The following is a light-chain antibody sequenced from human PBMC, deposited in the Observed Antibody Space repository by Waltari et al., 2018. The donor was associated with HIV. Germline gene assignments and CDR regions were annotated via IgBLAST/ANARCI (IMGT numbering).Light chain of an antibody. V-gene: IGKV1-5*03. CDR1: QSIDTW. J-gene: IGKJ1*01. Sequence: DIQMTQSPSTLSASVGDRVTITCQASQSIDTWLAWYQQKPGKAPKLLIYKASTLETGVPSSFSGSGSGTEFTLTITTLQPDDFATYYCQQYHTYPWTFGQGTKVEI. CDR3: QQYHTYPWT. CDR2: KAS.